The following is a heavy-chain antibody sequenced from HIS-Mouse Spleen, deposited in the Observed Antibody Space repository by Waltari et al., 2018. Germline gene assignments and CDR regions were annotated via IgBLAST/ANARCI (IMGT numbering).Heavy chain of an antibody. J-gene: IGHJ2*01. V-gene: IGHV4-39*07. CDR3: AREIPYSSSWYDWYFDL. CDR2: IYYSGST. D-gene: IGHD6-13*01. Sequence: LQLQESGPGLVKPSDTLSLTCTASGCSISSSRYYGCWIRQPPGKGLEWIGSIYYSGSTYYNPSLKSRVTISVDTSKNQFSLKLSSVTAADTAVYYCAREIPYSSSWYDWYFDLWGRGTLVTVSS. CDR1: GCSISSSRYY.